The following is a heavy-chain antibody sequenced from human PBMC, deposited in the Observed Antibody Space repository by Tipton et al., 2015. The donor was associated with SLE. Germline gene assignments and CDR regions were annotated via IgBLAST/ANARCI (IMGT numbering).Heavy chain of an antibody. D-gene: IGHD1-26*01. J-gene: IGHJ4*02. V-gene: IGHV3-23*01. Sequence: SLRLSCAASGFTFISTAMSWVRQAPGKGLEWVSYINSIGDDTLSGDSVRGRFTTSRANSKDTLFLQMNSLRAEDTAVYYCAKDLLLGATGYWGQGTLVTVSS. CDR1: GFTFISTA. CDR3: AKDLLLGATGY. CDR2: INSIGDDT.